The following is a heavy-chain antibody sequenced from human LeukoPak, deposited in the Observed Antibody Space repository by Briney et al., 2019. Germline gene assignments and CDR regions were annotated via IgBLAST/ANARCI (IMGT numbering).Heavy chain of an antibody. Sequence: GGSLRLSCAASGFTFDDYAMHWVRQAPGKGLEWVSLISWDGGSTYYADSVKGRFTISRDNSKNTLYLQMNSLRAEDTAVYYCAKDHRVVGAPYVFDYWGQGTLVTVSS. V-gene: IGHV3-43D*03. CDR3: AKDHRVVGAPYVFDY. J-gene: IGHJ4*02. CDR2: ISWDGGST. D-gene: IGHD1-26*01. CDR1: GFTFDDYA.